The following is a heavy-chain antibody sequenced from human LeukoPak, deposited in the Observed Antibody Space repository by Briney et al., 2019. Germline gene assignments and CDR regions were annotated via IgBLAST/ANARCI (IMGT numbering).Heavy chain of an antibody. CDR1: GFTFSSYA. D-gene: IGHD3-22*01. Sequence: GGSLRLSCAASGFTFSSYAMHWVRQAPGKGLEWVAVISYDGSNKYYADSVKGRFTISRDNSKNTLYLQMNSLRAEDTAVYYCAREHLTMTLDYWGQGTLVTVSS. CDR2: ISYDGSNK. V-gene: IGHV3-30-3*01. CDR3: AREHLTMTLDY. J-gene: IGHJ4*02.